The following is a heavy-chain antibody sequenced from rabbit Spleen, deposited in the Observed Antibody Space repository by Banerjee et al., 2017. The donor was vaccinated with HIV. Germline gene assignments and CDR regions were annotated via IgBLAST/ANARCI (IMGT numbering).Heavy chain of an antibody. CDR1: GFSFSSNW. Sequence: QEQLEESGGGLVKPGGTLTLTCTVSGFSFSSNWICWVRQAPGKGLEWIACIDTNDGDTDYANWPKGRFTISKTSSTTVTLQMTGLTVADTATYFCARALATVTMMITPFNLWGPGTLVTVS. CDR2: IDTNDGDT. V-gene: IGHV1S45*01. CDR3: ARALATVTMMITPFNL. J-gene: IGHJ4*01. D-gene: IGHD2-1*01.